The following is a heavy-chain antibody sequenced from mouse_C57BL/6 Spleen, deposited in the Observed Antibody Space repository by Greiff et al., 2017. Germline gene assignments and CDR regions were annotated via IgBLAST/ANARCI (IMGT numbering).Heavy chain of an antibody. CDR3: TRWAYYGSSYYYAMDY. V-gene: IGHV1-15*01. Sequence: QVQLKQSGAELVRPGASVTLSCKASGYTFTDYEMHWVKQTPVHGLEWIGAIDPETGGTAYNQKFKGKAILTADKSSSTAYMELRSLTSEDSAVYYCTRWAYYGSSYYYAMDYWGQGTSVTVSP. D-gene: IGHD1-1*01. CDR2: IDPETGGT. CDR1: GYTFTDYE. J-gene: IGHJ4*01.